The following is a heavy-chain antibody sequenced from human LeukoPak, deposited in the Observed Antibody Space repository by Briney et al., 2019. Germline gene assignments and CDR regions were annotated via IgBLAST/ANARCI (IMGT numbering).Heavy chain of an antibody. CDR3: ARDNFVDY. CDR1: GFTFSSCE. J-gene: IGHJ4*02. CDR2: ISSSGDTI. Sequence: PGRSLRLSCAASGFTFSSCEMNWVRQAPGKGLEWVSYISSSGDTIYYADSVKGRFTISRDNAKNSLYLQMISLRAEDTAVYYCARDNFVDYWGQGILVTVSS. D-gene: IGHD1-20*01. V-gene: IGHV3-48*03.